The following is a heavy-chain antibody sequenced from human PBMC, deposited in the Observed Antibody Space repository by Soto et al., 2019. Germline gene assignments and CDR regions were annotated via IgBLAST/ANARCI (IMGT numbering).Heavy chain of an antibody. Sequence: QVQLVESGGGVVQPGRSLRLSCAASGFTFSSYGMHWVRQAPGKGLEWVAVIWDDGSNKYYADSVKGRFTISRDNSKNTLYLQMNSLRAEDTAVYYCAREHSSGYYYFDYWGQGTLVTVSS. CDR3: AREHSSGYYYFDY. D-gene: IGHD6-19*01. CDR2: IWDDGSNK. V-gene: IGHV3-33*01. CDR1: GFTFSSYG. J-gene: IGHJ4*02.